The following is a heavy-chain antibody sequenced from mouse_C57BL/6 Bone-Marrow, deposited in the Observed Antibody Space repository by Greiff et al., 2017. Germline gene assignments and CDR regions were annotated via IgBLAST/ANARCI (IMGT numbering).Heavy chain of an antibody. CDR1: GYTFTSYW. D-gene: IGHD2-3*01. CDR2: IYPSDSET. CDR3: ARSRDGYSHGYFDV. V-gene: IGHV1-61*01. J-gene: IGHJ1*03. Sequence: QVQLQQPGAELVRPGSSVKLSCKASGYTFTSYWMDWVKQRPGQGLEWIGNIYPSDSETHYNQKFKDKATLTVAKSSSTASMQLSSLTSEDSAVYYCARSRDGYSHGYFDVWGTGTTVTVSA.